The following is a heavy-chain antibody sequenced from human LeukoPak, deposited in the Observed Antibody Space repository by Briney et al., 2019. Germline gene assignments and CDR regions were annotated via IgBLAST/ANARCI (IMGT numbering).Heavy chain of an antibody. D-gene: IGHD3-3*01. J-gene: IGHJ4*02. CDR1: GGSISSYR. CDR3: ARGGFSAATAPDY. V-gene: IGHV4-4*07. Sequence: APETLSLTCTVSGGSISSYRWSWIWQVAGKGLEWIGRVQVGTTTAYNPSLKSRVSMSVDTSKNQFSLRLNSASAADTAMYYCARGGFSAATAPDYWGRGTLVTVSS. CDR2: VQVGTTT.